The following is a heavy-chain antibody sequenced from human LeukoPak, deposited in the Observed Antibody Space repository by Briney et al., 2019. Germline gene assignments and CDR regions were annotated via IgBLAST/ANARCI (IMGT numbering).Heavy chain of an antibody. Sequence: PGGSLRLSCAASGFTFSSYAMHWVRQAPGKGLEWVAVISYDGSNKYYADSVKGRFTISRDNSKNTLYLQMNSLRAEDTAVYYCARGHVDTAMVTADYWGQGTLVTVSS. CDR2: ISYDGSNK. D-gene: IGHD5-18*01. CDR3: ARGHVDTAMVTADY. J-gene: IGHJ4*02. CDR1: GFTFSSYA. V-gene: IGHV3-30*04.